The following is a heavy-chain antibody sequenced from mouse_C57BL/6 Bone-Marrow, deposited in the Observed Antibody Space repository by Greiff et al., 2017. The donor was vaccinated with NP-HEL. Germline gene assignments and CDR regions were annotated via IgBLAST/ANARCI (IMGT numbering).Heavy chain of an antibody. J-gene: IGHJ3*01. CDR1: GYTFTSHW. D-gene: IGHD1-1*02. V-gene: IGHV1-56*01. Sequence: QVQLQQSGPELVRPGASVKISCTAPGYTFTSHWMQWVRQRPGPGLEWIGEIFPGSGSTYYNEQFKGKATLTVDTSSSTAYMQLSSLTSEDSAVYFCANGHGLAWFAYWGQGTLVTVSA. CDR3: ANGHGLAWFAY. CDR2: IFPGSGST.